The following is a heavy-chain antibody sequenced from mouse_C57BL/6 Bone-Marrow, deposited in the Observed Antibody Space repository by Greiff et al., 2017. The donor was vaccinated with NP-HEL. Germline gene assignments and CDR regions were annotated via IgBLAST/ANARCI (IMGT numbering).Heavy chain of an antibody. CDR2: IYPRSGNT. V-gene: IGHV1-81*01. Sequence: VKLQESGAELARPGASVKLSCKASGYTFTSYGISWVKQRTGQGLEWIGEIYPRSGNTYYNEKFKGKATLTADKSSSTAYMELRSLTSEDSAVYFCANLLLGYFDVWGTGTTVTVSS. CDR1: GYTFTSYG. D-gene: IGHD1-1*01. CDR3: ANLLLGYFDV. J-gene: IGHJ1*03.